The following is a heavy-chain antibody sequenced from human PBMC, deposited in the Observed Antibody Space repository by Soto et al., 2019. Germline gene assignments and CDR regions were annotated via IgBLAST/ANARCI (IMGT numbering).Heavy chain of an antibody. CDR2: ISSSGSTI. Sequence: GGSLRLSCAASGFTFSSYKMNWVRQAPGKGLEWVSYISSSGSTIYYADSVKGRFTISRDNAKNSLYLQMNSLRAEDTAVYYCSGGLENYYFYGMDVWGQGTTVTVSS. CDR1: GFTFSSYK. J-gene: IGHJ6*02. CDR3: SGGLENYYFYGMDV. D-gene: IGHD3-3*01. V-gene: IGHV3-48*03.